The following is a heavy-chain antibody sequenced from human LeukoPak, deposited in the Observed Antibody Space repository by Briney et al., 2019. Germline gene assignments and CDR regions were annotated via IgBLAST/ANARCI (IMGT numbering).Heavy chain of an antibody. Sequence: SETLTLTCTVSDDSISTNSYYWNWIRQPPGKGLEWVASFHYSGTPYYSPSLNNRISIFLDTSKRQFSLKLRSVTASDTAVYYCTRGDDSYKLGNSWGQGTQVIVSS. D-gene: IGHD7-27*01. CDR1: DDSISTNSYY. CDR2: FHYSGTP. J-gene: IGHJ4*02. V-gene: IGHV4-39*01. CDR3: TRGDDSYKLGNS.